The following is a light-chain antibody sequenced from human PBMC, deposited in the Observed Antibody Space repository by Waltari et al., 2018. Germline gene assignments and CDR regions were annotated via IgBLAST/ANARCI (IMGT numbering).Light chain of an antibody. CDR2: GAS. V-gene: IGKV3-15*01. CDR3: QQYNNCPPWT. CDR1: QTMSRH. J-gene: IGKJ1*01. Sequence: ETVMTQSPATLSVSPGDTATLSCRASQTMSRHLAWYQQKPGQAPRLLIHGASTRAIRIPDRFSGSGAATQFTLTISSLQSEDFAGYYCQQYNNCPPWTFGQGTKVEIK.